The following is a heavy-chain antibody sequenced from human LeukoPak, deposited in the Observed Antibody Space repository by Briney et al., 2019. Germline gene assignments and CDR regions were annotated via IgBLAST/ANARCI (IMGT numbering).Heavy chain of an antibody. CDR2: ISYDGSNK. CDR3: ARGGHSSGGSRTFDY. V-gene: IGHV3-30-3*01. Sequence: MXXXXQAXXXGXEWVXXISYDGSNKYYADSVKGRFTISRDNSKNTLYLQMNSLRAEDTAVYYCARGGHSSGGSRTFDYWGQGTLVTVSS. J-gene: IGHJ4*02. D-gene: IGHD2-15*01.